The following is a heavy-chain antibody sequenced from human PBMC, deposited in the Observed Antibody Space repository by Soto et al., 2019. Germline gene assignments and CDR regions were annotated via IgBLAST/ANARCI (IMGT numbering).Heavy chain of an antibody. CDR2: IYYSGST. CDR1: GGSISSSSYY. Sequence: SETLSLTCTVSGGSISSSSYYWGWIRQPPGKGLEWIGSIYYSGSTYYNPSLKSRVTISVDTSKNQFSLKLSSVTAADPAVYYCARHLGYGDYYFDYWGQGTLVTVSS. J-gene: IGHJ4*02. CDR3: ARHLGYGDYYFDY. V-gene: IGHV4-39*01. D-gene: IGHD4-17*01.